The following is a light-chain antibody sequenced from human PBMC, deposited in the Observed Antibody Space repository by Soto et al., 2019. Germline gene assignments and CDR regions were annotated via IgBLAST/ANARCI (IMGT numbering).Light chain of an antibody. J-gene: IGKJ5*01. CDR1: QSVSID. CDR2: DAS. V-gene: IGKV3-11*01. CDR3: QQRSNWPPIT. Sequence: EIVMTQSPATLSVSPGERATLSCRASQSVSIDLAWYQQQPGQAPRLLIYDASNRATGIPARFSGSGSGTDFTLTISSLEPEDFAVYYCQQRSNWPPITFGQGTRLEIK.